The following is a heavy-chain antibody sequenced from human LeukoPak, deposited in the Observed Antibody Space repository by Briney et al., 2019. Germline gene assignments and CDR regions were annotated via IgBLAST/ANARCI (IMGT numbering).Heavy chain of an antibody. CDR1: GASITIPDHY. V-gene: IGHV4-39*01. D-gene: IGHD2-2*01. Sequence: PSETLSLTCSVCGASITIPDHYWGWLRLPPGKGVEWIGTISHTGTTYYNPSLQSRVSISVDKSTNQFSLKLSSVTAADTAVYYCATRGHQVQRPHGDYWGQGTQVTVSS. CDR2: ISHTGTT. J-gene: IGHJ4*02. CDR3: ATRGHQVQRPHGDY.